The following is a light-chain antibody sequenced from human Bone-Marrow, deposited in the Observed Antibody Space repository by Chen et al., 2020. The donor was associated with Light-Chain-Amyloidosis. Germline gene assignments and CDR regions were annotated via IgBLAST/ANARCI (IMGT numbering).Light chain of an antibody. V-gene: IGKV3-15*01. Sequence: ESVMTQSPATLSLFPGESVTLSCRVSQSVGNKLAWYQHKPGQAPSLVIYDASTRASGIPARFSGSGSVNEFTLTIRNLQSEDFAVYFCQQYNNWPRTFGQGTRVEVK. CDR3: QQYNNWPRT. CDR1: QSVGNK. CDR2: DAS. J-gene: IGKJ1*01.